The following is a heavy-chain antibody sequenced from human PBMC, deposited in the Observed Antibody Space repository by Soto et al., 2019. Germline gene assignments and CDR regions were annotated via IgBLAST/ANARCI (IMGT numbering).Heavy chain of an antibody. CDR3: ARETPVMTTVTQGD. D-gene: IGHD4-17*01. V-gene: IGHV1-69*08. Sequence: QVQLVQSGAEVKKPGSSVKVSCKASGGTFSSYTISWVRQAPGQGLGWMGRIIPILGIANYAQKFQGRVTITADKSTSTAYMELSSLRSKDTAGYYCARETPVMTTVTQGDWGQGTLVTVSS. J-gene: IGHJ4*02. CDR1: GGTFSSYT. CDR2: IIPILGIA.